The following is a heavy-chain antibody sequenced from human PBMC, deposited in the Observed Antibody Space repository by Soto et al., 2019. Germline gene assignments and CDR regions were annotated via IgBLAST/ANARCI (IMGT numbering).Heavy chain of an antibody. V-gene: IGHV4-39*01. CDR1: GGSISSSSYY. D-gene: IGHD2-2*01. Sequence: QLQLQESGPGLVKPSETLSLTCTVSGGSISSSSYYWGWIRQPPGKGLEWIGSIYYSGSTYYNPSLKSRVTISENTSKNQFSLKLSSVTAADTAVYYCARPTRSTSCLGCFDYWGQGTLVTVSS. CDR2: IYYSGST. CDR3: ARPTRSTSCLGCFDY. J-gene: IGHJ4*02.